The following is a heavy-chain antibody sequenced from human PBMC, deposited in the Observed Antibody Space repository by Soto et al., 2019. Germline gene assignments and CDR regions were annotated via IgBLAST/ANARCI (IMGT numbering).Heavy chain of an antibody. Sequence: SETLSLTCTVSGASVTSFYWSWIRQAPGKGLEWIGYISDSGSTNYSPSLGSRVTISVDTSKNQFSLRLTSVTAADTAVYYCARRNGIDFWGQGTLVTVSS. V-gene: IGHV4-59*08. CDR3: ARRNGIDF. CDR2: ISDSGST. J-gene: IGHJ4*02. CDR1: GASVTSFY. D-gene: IGHD2-8*01.